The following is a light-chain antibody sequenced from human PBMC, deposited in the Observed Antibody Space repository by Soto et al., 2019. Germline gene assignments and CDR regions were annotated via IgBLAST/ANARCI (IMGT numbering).Light chain of an antibody. CDR3: QQSYSPPTT. Sequence: DIGMPQSPSSLPASVGGGVTITCGASQSVSSYLNWYQQKPGKAPKLLIYAASSLQSRVPSSFSGSGSGTDFTLTISSLQPEEFATYYCQQSYSPPTTFGQGTKVDIK. CDR2: AAS. V-gene: IGKV1-39*01. CDR1: QSVSSY. J-gene: IGKJ1*01.